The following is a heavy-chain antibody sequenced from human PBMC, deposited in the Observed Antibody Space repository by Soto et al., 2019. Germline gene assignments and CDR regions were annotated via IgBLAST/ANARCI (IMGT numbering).Heavy chain of an antibody. Sequence: PGGSLRLSCAASGFTFDDYAMHWVRQAPGKGLEWVSGISWNSGSIGYADSVKGRFTISRDNAKNSLYLQMNRLRAEDTALYYCAKDIGGFYGSGSYFDYWGQGTLVTVSS. CDR3: AKDIGGFYGSGSYFDY. CDR1: GFTFDDYA. D-gene: IGHD3-10*01. J-gene: IGHJ4*02. V-gene: IGHV3-9*01. CDR2: ISWNSGSI.